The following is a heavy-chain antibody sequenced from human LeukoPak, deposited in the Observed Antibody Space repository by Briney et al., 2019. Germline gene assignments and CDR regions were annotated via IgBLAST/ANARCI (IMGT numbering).Heavy chain of an antibody. CDR3: ARRPWSPGLYGMDV. CDR2: IKQDGSEK. J-gene: IGHJ6*02. D-gene: IGHD2-15*01. Sequence: GGSLRLSCAASGFTFSSYWMSWVRQAPGKGLEWVANIKQDGSEKYYVDSVKGRFTISRDNAKNSLYLQMNSLRAEDTAVYYCARRPWSPGLYGMDVWGQGTTVTVSS. V-gene: IGHV3-7*01. CDR1: GFTFSSYW.